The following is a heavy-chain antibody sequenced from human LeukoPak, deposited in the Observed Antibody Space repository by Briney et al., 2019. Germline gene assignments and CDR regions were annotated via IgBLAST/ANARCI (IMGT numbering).Heavy chain of an antibody. J-gene: IGHJ4*02. CDR2: VYYTGST. V-gene: IGHV4-59*01. CDR1: GGSISPYY. Sequence: ETLSLTCTVSGGSISPYYWSWIRQPPGKGLEWIGYVYYTGSTYYNPSLKSRVTILIDTSKNQFSLKLTSVTAADTAVYYCARGRIRKQWLTSFDYWGQGTLVTVSS. D-gene: IGHD6-19*01. CDR3: ARGRIRKQWLTSFDY.